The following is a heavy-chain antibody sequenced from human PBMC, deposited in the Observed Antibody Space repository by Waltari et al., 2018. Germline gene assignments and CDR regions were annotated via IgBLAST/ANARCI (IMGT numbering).Heavy chain of an antibody. D-gene: IGHD6-13*01. CDR2: IYHSGST. V-gene: IGHV4-4*02. CDR1: GGSISSSNW. Sequence: QVQLQESGPGLVKPSGTLSLTCAVSGGSISSSNWWSWVRQPPGTGLEWIGEIYHSGSTNYNTSLKSRVTISVDKSKNQFSLKLSSVTAADTAVYYCARDGAAAGRLAYYYYYGMDVWGQGTTVTVSS. J-gene: IGHJ6*02. CDR3: ARDGAAAGRLAYYYYYGMDV.